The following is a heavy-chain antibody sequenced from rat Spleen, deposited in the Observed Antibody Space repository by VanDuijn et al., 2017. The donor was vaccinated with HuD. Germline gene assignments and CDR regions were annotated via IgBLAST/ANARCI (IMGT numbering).Heavy chain of an antibody. V-gene: IGHV2-41*01. D-gene: IGHD1-12*01. Sequence: QVQLKESGPGLVQPSETLSLTCTVSGFSLTSYNVHWVRQPPGKGLEWMGVIWNTGGTRYNSALKSRLSISKDTSKSQVFLKMNSLQPEDTGTYYCARRRDSYAHFDYWGQGVMVTVSS. CDR2: IWNTGGT. CDR1: GFSLTSYN. CDR3: ARRRDSYAHFDY. J-gene: IGHJ2*01.